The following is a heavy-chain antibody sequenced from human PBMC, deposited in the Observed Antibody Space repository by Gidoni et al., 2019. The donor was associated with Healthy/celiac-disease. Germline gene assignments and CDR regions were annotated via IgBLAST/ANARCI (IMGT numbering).Heavy chain of an antibody. CDR3: AKLGVPYCSSTSCYAPWFDP. Sequence: EVQLLESGGGLVQPGGSLRLSCAASGFPFSSYAMCWVRQAPGRGPEWVSAISGSGGSTYYADSVKGRFTISRDNSKNTLYLQMNSLRAEDTAVYYCAKLGVPYCSSTSCYAPWFDPWGQGTLVTVSS. CDR2: ISGSGGST. D-gene: IGHD2-2*01. J-gene: IGHJ5*02. CDR1: GFPFSSYA. V-gene: IGHV3-23*01.